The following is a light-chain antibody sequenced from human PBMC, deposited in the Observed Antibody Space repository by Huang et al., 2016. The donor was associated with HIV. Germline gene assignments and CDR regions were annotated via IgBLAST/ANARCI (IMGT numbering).Light chain of an antibody. J-gene: IGKJ1*01. V-gene: IGKV1-39*01. CDR1: QSVGNS. CDR2: AS. CDR3: QQSYISPWT. Sequence: DIQMTQSPSSLSASVGDRVTITCRTSQSVGNSLNWYQQKPEKAPELLIYASSLQAWVSSRFSGSGSGTDFTLIISSLQPEDFATYYCQQSYISPWTFGQGTKVDLK.